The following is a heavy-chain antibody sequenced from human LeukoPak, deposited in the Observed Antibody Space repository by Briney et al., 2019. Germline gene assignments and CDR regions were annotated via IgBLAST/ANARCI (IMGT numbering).Heavy chain of an antibody. V-gene: IGHV4-34*01. CDR3: ARGQHSEDYGMDV. CDR2: INHSGST. J-gene: IGHJ6*02. CDR1: GGSFGGYY. D-gene: IGHD2-2*01. Sequence: SETLSLTCAVYGGSFGGYYWSWIRQPPGKGLEWIGEINHSGSTNYNPSLKSRVTISVDTSKNQFSPKLSSVTAADTAVYYCARGQHSEDYGMDVWGQGTTVTVSS.